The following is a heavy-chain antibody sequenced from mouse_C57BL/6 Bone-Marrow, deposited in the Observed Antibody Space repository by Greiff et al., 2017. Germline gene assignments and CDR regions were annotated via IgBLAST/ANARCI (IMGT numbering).Heavy chain of an antibody. CDR3: ATEDDNSARDY. Sequence: VQLQQSGAELVRPGASVKLSCTASGFNIKDDYMHWVKQRPEQGLEWIGWIDPENGATEYASKFQGKATLTADTSSNTAYRQLSSLTSEDTAVYYGATEDDNSARDYWGQGTTLTVSS. CDR2: IDPENGAT. J-gene: IGHJ2*01. V-gene: IGHV14-4*01. CDR1: GFNIKDDY.